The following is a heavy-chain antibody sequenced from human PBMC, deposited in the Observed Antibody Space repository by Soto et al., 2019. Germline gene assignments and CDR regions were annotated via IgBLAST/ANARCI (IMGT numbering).Heavy chain of an antibody. CDR1: GFTFSNYA. J-gene: IGHJ6*03. CDR3: ARREQSDYYYMDV. D-gene: IGHD6-19*01. CDR2: ISSNGVGT. Sequence: EVQLVESGGGLVQPGGSLRLSCAASGFTFSNYAMDWVRQAPGKVLEYVSGISSNGVGTYYANSVKDRFTISRDNSKNTLYLQLGSLRAEDMAVYYCARREQSDYYYMDVWAKGPRSPSP. V-gene: IGHV3-64*01.